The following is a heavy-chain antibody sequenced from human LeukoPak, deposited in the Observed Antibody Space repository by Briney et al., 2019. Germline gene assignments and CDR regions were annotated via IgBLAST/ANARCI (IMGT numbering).Heavy chain of an antibody. CDR1: GFTFSTSW. J-gene: IGHJ3*02. CDR2: INQDGSEK. CDR3: ARDIVVVPAGDAFDN. D-gene: IGHD2-2*01. V-gene: IGHV3-7*03. Sequence: GGSLRLSCAASGFTFSTSWMSWVRRAPGKGLEGVADINQDGSEKYYVDSVKGRFTISRDNAKNSLFLQMSSLRAEDTALYYCARDIVVVPAGDAFDNWGQGTVVTVSS.